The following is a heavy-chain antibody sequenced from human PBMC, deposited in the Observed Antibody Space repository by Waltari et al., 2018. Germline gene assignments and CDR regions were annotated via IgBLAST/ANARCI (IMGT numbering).Heavy chain of an antibody. Sequence: QVQLVQSGAEVKKPGSSVKVSCKASGGTFSSYAISWVRQAPGQGLEWMGGITPIFGTANDAQKCQGRVTITADESTSTAYMELSSLRSEDTAVYYCARAYYYDSSGYYWYVDLWGRGTLVTVSA. V-gene: IGHV1-69*13. D-gene: IGHD3-22*01. J-gene: IGHJ2*01. CDR2: ITPIFGTA. CDR3: ARAYYYDSSGYYWYVDL. CDR1: GGTFSSYA.